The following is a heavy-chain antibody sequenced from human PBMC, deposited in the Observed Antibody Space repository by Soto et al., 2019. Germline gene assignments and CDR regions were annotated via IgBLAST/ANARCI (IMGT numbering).Heavy chain of an antibody. D-gene: IGHD1-26*01. V-gene: IGHV3-7*03. CDR2: IKPDGSEK. CDR1: GFTFSTHW. Sequence: GGSLRLSCAASGFTFSTHWMTWVRQAPGKGLEWVANIKPDGSEKYYVDSVKGRFSISRDNSENSLYLQMNSLRGDDTAVYYCARGDTRGCPAVWGQGTLVTVSS. J-gene: IGHJ4*02. CDR3: ARGDTRGCPAV.